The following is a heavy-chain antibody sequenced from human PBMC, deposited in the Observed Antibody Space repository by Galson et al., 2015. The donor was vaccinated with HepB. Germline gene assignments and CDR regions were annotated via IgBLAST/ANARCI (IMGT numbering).Heavy chain of an antibody. Sequence: SLRLSCAASGLTLSTYTMSWVRQTPGRGLQWVSSISTNGATIYYTDSVKGRFTVSRDNARNTVSLQMISLTADDSAVYSCATTRFGTGAYWTSEIWGQGTLVTVAS. J-gene: IGHJ3*02. V-gene: IGHV3-11*01. CDR3: ATTRFGTGAYWTSEI. CDR1: GLTLSTYT. CDR2: ISTNGATI. D-gene: IGHD4-17*01.